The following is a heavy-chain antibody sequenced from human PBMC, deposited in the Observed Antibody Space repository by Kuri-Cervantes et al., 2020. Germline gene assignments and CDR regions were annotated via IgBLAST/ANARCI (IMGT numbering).Heavy chain of an antibody. CDR3: ARDARPWGIVPTAIEDHYFDY. CDR1: GGTFSSYA. D-gene: IGHD2-2*01. CDR2: IIPTFGTA. J-gene: IGHJ4*02. V-gene: IGHV1-69*13. Sequence: SVKVSCKASGGTFSSYAISWVRQAPGQGLEWMGGIIPTFGTANYAQKFQGRVTITADESTSTAYMELSSLRSEDTAVYYCARDARPWGIVPTAIEDHYFDYWGQGTLVTVSS.